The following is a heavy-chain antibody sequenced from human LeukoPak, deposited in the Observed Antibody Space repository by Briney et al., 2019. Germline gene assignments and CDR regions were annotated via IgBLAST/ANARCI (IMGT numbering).Heavy chain of an antibody. D-gene: IGHD3-3*01. Sequence: KPSETLSLICTVSGVSISSSSSYWVWIRQSPGKGLEWIGSLHYGGKNYYNPSLKSRVTISVDTSKNQFSLKLSSVTAADTAVYYCARQLGIRWSAFDFWGQGTMVTVSS. J-gene: IGHJ3*01. CDR3: ARQLGIRWSAFDF. CDR2: LHYGGKN. CDR1: GVSISSSSSY. V-gene: IGHV4-39*07.